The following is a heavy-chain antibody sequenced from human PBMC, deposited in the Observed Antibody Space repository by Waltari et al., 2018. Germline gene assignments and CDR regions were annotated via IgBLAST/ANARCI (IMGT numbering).Heavy chain of an antibody. CDR1: GFTFSSYA. CDR3: ARDTVDSGYVGFYFDY. J-gene: IGHJ4*02. D-gene: IGHD5-12*01. V-gene: IGHV3-30-3*01. CDR2: ISFDGSNK. Sequence: QVQLVESGGGVVQPGRSLRLSCAASGFTFSSYAMHWVRQAPGKGLEWVAVISFDGSNKYYADSVTGRFTISRDNSKNTLYLQMNSLRAEDTAVYYCARDTVDSGYVGFYFDYWGQGTLVTVSS.